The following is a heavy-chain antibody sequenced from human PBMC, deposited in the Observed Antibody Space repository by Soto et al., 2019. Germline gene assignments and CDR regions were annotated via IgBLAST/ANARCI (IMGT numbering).Heavy chain of an antibody. D-gene: IGHD7-27*01. CDR3: ARLNPDGTGENYYYGMDV. CDR1: GGSFSGYY. CDR2: INHSGST. V-gene: IGHV4-34*01. J-gene: IGHJ6*02. Sequence: SETLSLTCAVYGGSFSGYYWSWVRQPPGKGLEWIGQINHSGSTNYNPSLKSLFTISVDTSKNQFFLKLSSVTAADTAVYYCARLNPDGTGENYYYGMDVWGQGTTVTVSS.